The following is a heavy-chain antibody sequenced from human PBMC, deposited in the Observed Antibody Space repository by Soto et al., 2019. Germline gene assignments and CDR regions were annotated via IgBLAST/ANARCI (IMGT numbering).Heavy chain of an antibody. J-gene: IGHJ4*02. CDR1: GFTDSNTY. V-gene: IGHV3-66*01. CDR3: ARARSSVAVLFDY. Sequence: EVQLVESGGGLVQPGRSLRVSCAASGFTDSNTYMTWVRQAPGTGLEWVSAIYSGGSTYYADSVKGRFTISRDNSKNTLYFQMNSLRAEDTAVYYCARARSSVAVLFDYWGQGTLVTVSS. CDR2: IYSGGST. D-gene: IGHD6-19*01.